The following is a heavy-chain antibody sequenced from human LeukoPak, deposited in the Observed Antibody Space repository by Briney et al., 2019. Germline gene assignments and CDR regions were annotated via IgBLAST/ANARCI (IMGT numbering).Heavy chain of an antibody. CDR3: ASSPGAVFDY. V-gene: IGHV4-61*05. D-gene: IGHD4/OR15-4a*01. J-gene: IGHJ4*02. Sequence: PSETLSLTCTVSGGSISSSSYYWGWIRQPPGKGLEWIGYIYYSGSTNYNPSLKSRVTISVDTSKNQFSLKLSSVTAADPAVYYCASSPGAVFDYWGQGTLVTVSS. CDR1: GGSISSSSYY. CDR2: IYYSGST.